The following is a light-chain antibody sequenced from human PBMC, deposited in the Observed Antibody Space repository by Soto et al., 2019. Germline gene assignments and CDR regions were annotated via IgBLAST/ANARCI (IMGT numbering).Light chain of an antibody. CDR2: YDS. J-gene: IGLJ2*01. CDR3: QVWDSSSDHPYVV. CDR1: NIGSKS. V-gene: IGLV3-21*04. Sequence: GPGKTARITCGGNNIGSKSVHWYQQKPGQAPVLVIYYDSDRPSGIPERFSGSNSGNTATLTISRVEAGDEADYYCQVWDSSSDHPYVVFGGGTKLTVL.